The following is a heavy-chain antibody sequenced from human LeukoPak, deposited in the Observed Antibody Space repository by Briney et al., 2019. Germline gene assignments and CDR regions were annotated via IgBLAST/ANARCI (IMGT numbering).Heavy chain of an antibody. V-gene: IGHV4-59*08. CDR1: GGSINSHY. CDR2: IYYSERT. CDR3: VRRDNTGWNYFDH. D-gene: IGHD6-19*01. Sequence: SETLSLTCTVSGGSINSHYWSWIRQPPGKGLQWIGDIYYSERTNYNPSLRSRVTISVDTSKNQLSLKLTSVLAADTAMSYCVRRDNTGWNYFDHWGQGILVTVSS. J-gene: IGHJ4*02.